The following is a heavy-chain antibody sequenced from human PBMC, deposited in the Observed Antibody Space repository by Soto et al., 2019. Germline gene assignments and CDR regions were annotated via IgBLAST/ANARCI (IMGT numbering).Heavy chain of an antibody. J-gene: IGHJ3*02. D-gene: IGHD3-10*01. CDR1: GFTFSDHY. V-gene: IGHV3-72*01. Sequence: GGSLRLSCAASGFTFSDHYMDWVRQAPGKGLEWVGRTRNKANSYTTEYAASVKGRFTISRDDSKNSLYLQMNSLKTEDTAVYYCASLTYYYGSGSPEPTIDAFDIWGQGTMVTVSS. CDR2: TRNKANSYTT. CDR3: ASLTYYYGSGSPEPTIDAFDI.